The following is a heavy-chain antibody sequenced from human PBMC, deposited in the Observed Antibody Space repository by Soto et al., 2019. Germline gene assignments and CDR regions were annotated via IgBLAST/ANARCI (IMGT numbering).Heavy chain of an antibody. V-gene: IGHV5-51*01. D-gene: IGHD2-15*01. CDR3: ARHLRYCSGGSCYPPYYYGMDV. CDR2: IYPGDSDT. Sequence: PGESLKISCKGSGYSFTSYWIGWVRQMPGKGLEWMGIIYPGDSDTRYSPSFQGRVTISADKSISTAYLQWSSLKASDTAMYYCARHLRYCSGGSCYPPYYYGMDVWGQGTTVTVSS. CDR1: GYSFTSYW. J-gene: IGHJ6*02.